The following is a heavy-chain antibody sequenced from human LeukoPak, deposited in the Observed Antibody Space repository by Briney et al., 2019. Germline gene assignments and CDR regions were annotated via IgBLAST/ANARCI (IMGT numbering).Heavy chain of an antibody. D-gene: IGHD3-22*01. J-gene: IGHJ4*02. CDR1: GFTFDDYA. Sequence: GGSLRLSCAASGFTFDDYAMHWVRQAPGKGLEWVSGISWNSGSIGYADSVKGRFTISRDNSKTTLSLQMNSLTAEDTAVYYCAFHRGGGYSLHYWGQGTLVTVSS. V-gene: IGHV3-9*01. CDR2: ISWNSGSI. CDR3: AFHRGGGYSLHY.